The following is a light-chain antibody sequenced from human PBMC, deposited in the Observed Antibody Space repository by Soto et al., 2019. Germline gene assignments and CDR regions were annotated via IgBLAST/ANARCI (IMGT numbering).Light chain of an antibody. Sequence: ETVLTQSPGTLYLSPGERATLSCRANETVNKNFLAWYGQKPGQAPRLLIHGPSRRASGIPDRFSGSGSGTDFTLTISRLEPEDFAVYYCQQYCNFPYTFGPGTKVQIK. CDR3: QQYCNFPYT. CDR1: ETVNKNF. V-gene: IGKV3-20*01. CDR2: GPS. J-gene: IGKJ2*01.